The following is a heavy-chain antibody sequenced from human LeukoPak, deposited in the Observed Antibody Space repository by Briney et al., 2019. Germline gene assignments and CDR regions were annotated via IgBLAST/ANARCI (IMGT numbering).Heavy chain of an antibody. CDR3: ATWSTIAWQDFDY. Sequence: QTRGSLRLSCVASGFTFSSYEVNWVRQAPGKRLEWISYISSSGATIYYADSVKGRFTISRDNAKNSLYLQMNTLRAEDTALYYCATWSTIAWQDFDYWGQGTLVTVAS. V-gene: IGHV3-48*03. D-gene: IGHD2/OR15-2a*01. J-gene: IGHJ4*02. CDR1: GFTFSSYE. CDR2: ISSSGATI.